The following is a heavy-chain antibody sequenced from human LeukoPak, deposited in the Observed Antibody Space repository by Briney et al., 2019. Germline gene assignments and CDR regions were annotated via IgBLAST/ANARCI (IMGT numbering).Heavy chain of an antibody. CDR1: GYTLTTYH. J-gene: IGHJ3*02. D-gene: IGHD2-2*01. CDR2: INPSGDRT. V-gene: IGHV1-46*01. CDR3: ARVLGRIVVVPAAARDAFDI. Sequence: ASVRVSCKASGYTLTTYHMHWVRQARGQGLEWMGVINPSGDRTSYAKEFQGRVTMATDTSTSTAYMELRSLRSDDTAVYYCARVLGRIVVVPAAARDAFDIWGQGTMVTVSS.